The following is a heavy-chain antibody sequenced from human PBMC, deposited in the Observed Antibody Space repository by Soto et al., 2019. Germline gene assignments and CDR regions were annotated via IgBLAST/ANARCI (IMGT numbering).Heavy chain of an antibody. D-gene: IGHD2-2*02. CDR1: GFTFSNHD. V-gene: IGHV3-13*01. CDR2: IGTTGDT. Sequence: EVLLVESGGALVQPGGYLRLTCAASGFTFSNHDMLWIRQVTGKGLEWVAAIGTTGDTYYADSVKGRFTISRENAKNSLYLQMNSLRAGDTAVYYCARAAGYCTTTSCYNYYGMDVW. J-gene: IGHJ6*01. CDR3: ARAAGYCTTTSCYNYYGMDV.